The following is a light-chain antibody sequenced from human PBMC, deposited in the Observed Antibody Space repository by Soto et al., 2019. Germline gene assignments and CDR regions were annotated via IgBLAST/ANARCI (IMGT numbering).Light chain of an antibody. CDR2: EVS. J-gene: IGLJ1*01. V-gene: IGLV2-8*01. CDR3: SSYAGSNNWN. CDR1: SSDVGGYNY. Sequence: QSVLTQPPSASGSPGQSVTISCTGTSSDVGGYNYVSWYQQHPGKAPKLMIYEVSKRPSGVPDRFSGSKSGNTASLTVSGLLAEDEADYYCSSYAGSNNWNFGTGTKLTVL.